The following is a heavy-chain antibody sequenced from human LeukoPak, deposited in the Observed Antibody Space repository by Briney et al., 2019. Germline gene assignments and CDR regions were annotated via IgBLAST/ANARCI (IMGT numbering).Heavy chain of an antibody. CDR3: PRDAGGAWPFDY. J-gene: IGHJ4*02. CDR2: ISPTAEGT. D-gene: IGHD4-17*01. V-gene: IGHV3-23*01. Sequence: GGSLRLSCAASGFAFSNTGMAWVRQAPGRGLEWVSTISPTAEGTHYADSVKGRFTISRDNSKNTLSLEMNSLRADDTATYYCPRDAGGAWPFDYWGQGTRVIVSS. CDR1: GFAFSNTG.